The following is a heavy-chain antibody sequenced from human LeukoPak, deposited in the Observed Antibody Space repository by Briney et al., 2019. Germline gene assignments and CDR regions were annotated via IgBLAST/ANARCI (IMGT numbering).Heavy chain of an antibody. J-gene: IGHJ4*02. V-gene: IGHV3-21*01. CDR3: ARAEGTGTKLDY. D-gene: IGHD1-7*01. CDR2: ISSSSSYI. Sequence: GGSLRLSCAASEFTFSSYSMNWVRQAPGKGLEWVSSISSSSSYIYYAGSVKGRFTISRDNAKNSLYLQMNSLRAEDTAVYYCARAEGTGTKLDYWGQGALVTVSS. CDR1: EFTFSSYS.